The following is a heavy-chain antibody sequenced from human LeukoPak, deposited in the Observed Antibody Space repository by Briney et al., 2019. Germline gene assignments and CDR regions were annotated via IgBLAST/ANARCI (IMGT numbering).Heavy chain of an antibody. V-gene: IGHV3-48*02. CDR1: GFTFSSYG. D-gene: IGHD4-23*01. Sequence: GGSLRLSCAASGFTFSSYGMNWVRQAPGKGLEWVSYIGTSSSTIYYADSVKGRFTISRDNARNSLYLQMNSLRDEDTAVYYCARHDFGGNSGDYWGQGTLATVSS. CDR2: IGTSSSTI. CDR3: ARHDFGGNSGDY. J-gene: IGHJ4*02.